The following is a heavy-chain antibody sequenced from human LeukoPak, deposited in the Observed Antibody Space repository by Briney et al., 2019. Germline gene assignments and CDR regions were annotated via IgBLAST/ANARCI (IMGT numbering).Heavy chain of an antibody. CDR1: GFTFSSYA. D-gene: IGHD3-16*02. V-gene: IGHV3-30-3*01. Sequence: PGGSLRLSCAASGFTFSSYAMHWVRQAPGKGLEWVAVISYDGSNKYYADSVKGRFTISRDNSKNTLYLQMNSLRAEDTAVYYCARDHHTLDYDYVWGSYRYEYYFDYWGQGTLVTASS. CDR2: ISYDGSNK. J-gene: IGHJ4*02. CDR3: ARDHHTLDYDYVWGSYRYEYYFDY.